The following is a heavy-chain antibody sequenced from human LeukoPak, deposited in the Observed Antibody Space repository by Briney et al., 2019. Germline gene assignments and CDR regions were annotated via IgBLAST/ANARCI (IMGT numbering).Heavy chain of an antibody. Sequence: GGSLRLSCAASGFTLSSYAMSWVRQAPGKGLEWVSAISGSGGSTYYADSVKGRFTISRDNSKNTLYLQMNSLRAEDTAVYYCAKAIGYGDYSIDYWGQGTLVTVSS. J-gene: IGHJ4*02. CDR2: ISGSGGST. D-gene: IGHD4-17*01. CDR3: AKAIGYGDYSIDY. CDR1: GFTLSSYA. V-gene: IGHV3-23*01.